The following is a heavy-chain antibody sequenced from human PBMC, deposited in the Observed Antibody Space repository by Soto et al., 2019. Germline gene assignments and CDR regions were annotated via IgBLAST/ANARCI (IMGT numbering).Heavy chain of an antibody. CDR1: GYTFTSYG. CDR3: ATATLYNDISGRPLNAFDV. Sequence: ASVKVSCEASGYTFTSYGISWVRQAPGQELEWMGGFDPEDGETIYAQKFQGRVTMTEDTSTDTAYMELSSLRSEDTAVYYCATATLYNDISGRPLNAFDVWGQGTMVTVSS. J-gene: IGHJ3*01. CDR2: FDPEDGET. V-gene: IGHV1-24*01. D-gene: IGHD3-22*01.